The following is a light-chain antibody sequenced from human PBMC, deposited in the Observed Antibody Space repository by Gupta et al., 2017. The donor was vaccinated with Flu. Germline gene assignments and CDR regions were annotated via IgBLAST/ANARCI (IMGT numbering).Light chain of an antibody. V-gene: IGLV1-51*01. CDR3: GTWDSSLSAWV. Sequence: QSVLTQPPSLSAAPGQKVTISCSGSSSNIGNNYVSWFQHLPGTAPKLLIYDNNKRPSGIPDRFSGSKSGTSTTLGITGLQTGDEADYYCGTWDSSLSAWVFGGGTKLTVL. CDR2: DNN. J-gene: IGLJ3*02. CDR1: SSNIGNNY.